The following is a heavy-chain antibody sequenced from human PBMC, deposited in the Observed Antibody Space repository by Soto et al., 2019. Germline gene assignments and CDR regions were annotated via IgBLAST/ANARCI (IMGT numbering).Heavy chain of an antibody. CDR3: AIDFVPPPTPKDPFRDVDFDY. J-gene: IGHJ4*02. CDR2: ISYDGSNK. D-gene: IGHD2-2*01. V-gene: IGHV3-30-3*01. Sequence: QVQLVESGGGVVQPGRSLRLSCAASGFTFSSYAMHWVRQAPGKGLEWVAVISYDGSNKYYADSVKGRFTISRDNSKNTLYLQMNSLRAEDTAVSYCAIDFVPPPTPKDPFRDVDFDYWGQGTLVTVSS. CDR1: GFTFSSYA.